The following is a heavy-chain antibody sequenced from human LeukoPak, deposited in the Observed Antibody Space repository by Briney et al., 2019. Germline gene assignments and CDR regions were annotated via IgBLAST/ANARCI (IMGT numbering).Heavy chain of an antibody. Sequence: SETLSLTCTVSGGSISSSSYYWGWIRQPPGKGLEWIGSIYYSGSTYYNPSLKSRVTISVDTSKNQFSLKLSSVTAADTAVYYCARGELFTMLLMDVWGQGTTVTVSS. CDR1: GGSISSSSYY. V-gene: IGHV4-39*01. CDR3: ARGELFTMLLMDV. J-gene: IGHJ6*02. CDR2: IYYSGST. D-gene: IGHD3-10*01.